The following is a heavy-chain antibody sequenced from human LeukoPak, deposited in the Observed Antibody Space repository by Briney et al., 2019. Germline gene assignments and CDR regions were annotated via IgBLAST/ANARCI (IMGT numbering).Heavy chain of an antibody. CDR2: ISSSSSYL. CDR3: AGGHIVATISDAFDI. V-gene: IGHV3-21*01. Sequence: GGSLRLSCAASGFTFNSYSMNWVRQAPGKGLEWVSSISSSSSYLYYADSVKGRFTISRDNAKNSLYLQMNSLRAGDAAVYYCAGGHIVATISDAFDIWGQGTMVTVSS. CDR1: GFTFNSYS. D-gene: IGHD5-12*01. J-gene: IGHJ3*02.